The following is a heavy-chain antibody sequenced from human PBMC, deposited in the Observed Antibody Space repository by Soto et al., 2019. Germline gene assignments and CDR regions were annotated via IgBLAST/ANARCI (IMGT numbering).Heavy chain of an antibody. J-gene: IGHJ4*02. CDR3: ARGTSSGYSYGYPREIDY. CDR2: ISYDGSNK. Sequence: PGGSLRLSCAASGFTFSSYAMHWVRQAPGKGLEWVAVISYDGSNKYYADSVKGRFTISRDNSKNTLYLQMNSLRAEDTAVYYCARGTSSGYSYGYPREIDYWGQGTLVTVSS. CDR1: GFTFSSYA. D-gene: IGHD5-18*01. V-gene: IGHV3-30-3*01.